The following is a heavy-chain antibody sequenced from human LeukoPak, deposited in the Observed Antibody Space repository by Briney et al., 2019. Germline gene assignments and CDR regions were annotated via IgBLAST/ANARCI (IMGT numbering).Heavy chain of an antibody. J-gene: IGHJ4*02. D-gene: IGHD2-15*01. CDR2: ISWDSGSI. CDR3: AKGFGYCSGGSCY. Sequence: GGSLRLSCAASGFTFDDYAMHWVRQAPGKGLEWVSGISWDSGSIGYADSVKGRFTISRDNAKNSLYLQMNSLRAEDTAVYYCAKGFGYCSGGSCYWGQGTLVTVSS. CDR1: GFTFDDYA. V-gene: IGHV3-9*01.